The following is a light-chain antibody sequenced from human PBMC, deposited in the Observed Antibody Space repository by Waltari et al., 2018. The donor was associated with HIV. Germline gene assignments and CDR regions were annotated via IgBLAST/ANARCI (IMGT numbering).Light chain of an antibody. CDR3: QQYNNWPPRYT. CDR1: QSVSSK. Sequence: EIVMTQSPGTLSLFPGERVTLPCRPSQSVSSKLAWYQQRPGQAPRLFIYNTSARATGIPARFSGSGSGTEFTLTISGLQSEDFAVYYCQQYNNWPPRYTFGQGTKLEI. V-gene: IGKV3-15*01. J-gene: IGKJ2*01. CDR2: NTS.